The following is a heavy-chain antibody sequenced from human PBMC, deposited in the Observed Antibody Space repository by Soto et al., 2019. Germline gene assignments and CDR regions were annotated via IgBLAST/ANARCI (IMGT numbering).Heavy chain of an antibody. J-gene: IGHJ3*02. CDR2: IYYSGST. D-gene: IGHD3-22*01. CDR3: ATSQAEPYDSTSRGAFDI. CDR1: GGSISSGGYY. V-gene: IGHV4-31*03. Sequence: SETLSLTCTVSGGSISSGGYYWSWIRQHPGKGLEWIGYIYYSGSTYYNPSLKSRVTISVDTSKNQFSLKLSSVTAADTAVYYCATSQAEPYDSTSRGAFDIWGQGTMVTVSS.